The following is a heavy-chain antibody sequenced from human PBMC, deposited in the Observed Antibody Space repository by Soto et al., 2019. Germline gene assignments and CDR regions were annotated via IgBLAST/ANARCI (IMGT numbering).Heavy chain of an antibody. J-gene: IGHJ3*02. CDR3: AGDDSSSNAFDI. D-gene: IGHD6-6*01. Sequence: SVKVSCKASGGTFSSYAISWVRQAPGQGLEWMGGIFPIFGTANYAQKFQGRVTITADESTSTAYMELSSLISEDTAVYYCAGDDSSSNAFDIWGQGTMVTVSS. V-gene: IGHV1-69*13. CDR1: GGTFSSYA. CDR2: IFPIFGTA.